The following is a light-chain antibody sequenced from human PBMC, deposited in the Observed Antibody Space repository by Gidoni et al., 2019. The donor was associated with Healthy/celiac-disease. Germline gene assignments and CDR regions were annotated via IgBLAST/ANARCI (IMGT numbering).Light chain of an antibody. CDR2: AAS. V-gene: IGKV1-39*01. CDR3: QQSYSTPRT. J-gene: IGKJ2*01. CDR1: QSISSY. Sequence: DIQMTQSPSSLSASVGDRVPITCRASQSISSYINWYQQKPGKAPKLLIYAASSLQSGVPSRFSGSGSGTDFTLTISSLQPEDFATYYCQQSYSTPRTFGQGTKLEIK.